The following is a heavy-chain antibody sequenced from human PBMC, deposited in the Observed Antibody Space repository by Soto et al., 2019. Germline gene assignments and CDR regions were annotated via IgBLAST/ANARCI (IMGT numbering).Heavy chain of an antibody. V-gene: IGHV3-48*02. D-gene: IGHD3-3*01. J-gene: IGHJ6*02. CDR3: ARLYYDYV. CDR2: ISYDSDTI. CDR1: GFTFGTSS. Sequence: LRLSCAGSGFTFGTSSMNWVRQAAGKGLEWIAYISYDSDTIQYADSVKGRFTISRDNAKNSLYLQMNSLRDEDTAVYYCARLYYDYVWGQGTTVTVSS.